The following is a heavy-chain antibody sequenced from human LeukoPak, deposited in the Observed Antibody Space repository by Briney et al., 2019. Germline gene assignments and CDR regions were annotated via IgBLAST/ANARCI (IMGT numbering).Heavy chain of an antibody. CDR3: ARDGAYYGSGSYYITNGFDP. D-gene: IGHD3-10*01. CDR2: INPSGGST. CDR1: GYTFTSYY. Sequence: ASVKVSCKASGYTFTSYYMHWVRQAPGQGLEWMGIINPSGGSTSYAQKFQGRVTMTRDMSTSTVYMELSSLRSEDTAVYYCARDGAYYGSGSYYITNGFDPWGQGTLVTVSS. V-gene: IGHV1-46*01. J-gene: IGHJ5*02.